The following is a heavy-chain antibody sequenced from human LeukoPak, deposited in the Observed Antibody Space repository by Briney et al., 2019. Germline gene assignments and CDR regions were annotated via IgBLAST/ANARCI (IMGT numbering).Heavy chain of an antibody. CDR2: ISSSGRTI. CDR1: GFTFNNYQ. CDR3: ARGEYYFDY. J-gene: IGHJ4*02. Sequence: GGSLRLSCAASGFTFNNYQMNWVRQAPGKGLECISHISSSGRTIYYADSLKGRFTVSRDNAKNSLYLRMNNLRAEDTAVYYCARGEYYFDYWGQGTLVTVSS. V-gene: IGHV3-48*03.